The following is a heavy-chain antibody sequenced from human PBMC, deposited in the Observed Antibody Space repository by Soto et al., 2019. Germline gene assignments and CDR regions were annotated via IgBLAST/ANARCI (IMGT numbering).Heavy chain of an antibody. Sequence: GASVKVSCKASGVTFSSYAISWVRQAPGQGLEWMGGIIPIFGTANYAQKFQGRVTITADESTSTAYMELSSLRSEDTAVYYCARDRIDYYDSSGYPPPYDYWGQGTLVTVSS. CDR3: ARDRIDYYDSSGYPPPYDY. CDR1: GVTFSSYA. CDR2: IIPIFGTA. D-gene: IGHD3-22*01. J-gene: IGHJ4*02. V-gene: IGHV1-69*13.